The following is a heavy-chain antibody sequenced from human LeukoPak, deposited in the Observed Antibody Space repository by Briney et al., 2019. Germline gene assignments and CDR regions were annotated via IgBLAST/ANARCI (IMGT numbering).Heavy chain of an antibody. CDR2: ISGSGGST. Sequence: GGSLRLSCAASGFTFSSYAMSWVRQAPGKGLEWVSAISGSGGSTYYADSVKGRFTISRDNSKNTLYLQMNSLRAEDTAVYYCAKVGRSTTIVVGYFDYWGQGTLVTVSS. CDR3: AKVGRSTTIVVGYFDY. D-gene: IGHD3-22*01. CDR1: GFTFSSYA. J-gene: IGHJ4*02. V-gene: IGHV3-23*01.